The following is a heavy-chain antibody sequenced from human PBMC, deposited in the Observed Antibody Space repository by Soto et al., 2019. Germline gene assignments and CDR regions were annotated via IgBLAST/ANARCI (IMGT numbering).Heavy chain of an antibody. CDR2: IYYSGST. D-gene: IGHD1-26*01. Sequence: TLSLTCTVSGGSISSYYWSWIRQPPGKGLEWIGYIYYSGSTNYNPSLKSRVTISVDTSKNQFSLKLSSVTAADTAVYYCARDRIDSGSYFRYYYYGMDVWGQGTTVTVSS. CDR3: ARDRIDSGSYFRYYYYGMDV. CDR1: GGSISSYY. V-gene: IGHV4-59*01. J-gene: IGHJ6*02.